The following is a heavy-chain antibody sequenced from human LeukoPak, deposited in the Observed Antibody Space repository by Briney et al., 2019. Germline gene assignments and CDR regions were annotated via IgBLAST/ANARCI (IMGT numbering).Heavy chain of an antibody. CDR1: GGSISSSSYY. V-gene: IGHV4-39*07. Sequence: PSETLSLTCTVSGGSISSSSYYWGWIRQPPGKGLEWIGSIYYSGSTNYNPSLKSRVTMSVDTSKNQFSLKLSSVTAADTAVYYCARAHDYGDYNWFDPWGQGTLVTVSS. D-gene: IGHD4-17*01. CDR3: ARAHDYGDYNWFDP. J-gene: IGHJ5*02. CDR2: IYYSGST.